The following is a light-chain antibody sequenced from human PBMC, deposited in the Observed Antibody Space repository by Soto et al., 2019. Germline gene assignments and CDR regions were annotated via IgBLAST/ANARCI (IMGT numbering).Light chain of an antibody. CDR2: KAS. CDR3: QHYNSYPWT. Sequence: DIQTTQSPSTLSASVGDRVTITCRASQSIDSWLAWYQQKPGKAPKLLIYKASSLESGVPSRFSGSGSGTEFTLTISSLQPDDFATYYCQHYNSYPWTFGQGTKVEIK. CDR1: QSIDSW. V-gene: IGKV1-5*03. J-gene: IGKJ1*01.